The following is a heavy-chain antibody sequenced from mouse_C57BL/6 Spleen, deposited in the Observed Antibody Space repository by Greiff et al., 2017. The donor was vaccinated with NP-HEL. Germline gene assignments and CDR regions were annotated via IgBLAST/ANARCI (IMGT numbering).Heavy chain of an antibody. CDR2: INYDGSST. V-gene: IGHV5-16*01. CDR3: AREGRSYGNYHFDY. J-gene: IGHJ2*01. CDR1: GFTFSDYY. D-gene: IGHD2-1*01. Sequence: EVKLIESEGGLVQPGSSMKLSCTASGFTFSDYYMAWVRQVPEKGLEWVANINYDGSSTYYLDSLKSRFIISRDNAKNILYLQMSSLKSEDTATYYCAREGRSYGNYHFDYWGQGTTLTVSS.